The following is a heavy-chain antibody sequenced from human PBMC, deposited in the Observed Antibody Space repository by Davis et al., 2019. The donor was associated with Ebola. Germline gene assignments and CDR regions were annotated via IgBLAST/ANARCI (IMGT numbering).Heavy chain of an antibody. CDR2: INEDGSAK. J-gene: IGHJ6*02. Sequence: PGGSLRLSCAASGFTFSNAWMSWVRQAPGKGLEWVANINEDGSAKYYADSVRGRFTISRDNAKNSLSLQMNSLRAEDTAVYFCGRSMDVWGQGTTVTVSS. V-gene: IGHV3-7*01. CDR1: GFTFSNAW. CDR3: GRSMDV.